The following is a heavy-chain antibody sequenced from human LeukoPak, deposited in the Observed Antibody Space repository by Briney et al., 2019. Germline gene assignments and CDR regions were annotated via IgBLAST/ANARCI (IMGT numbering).Heavy chain of an antibody. CDR3: AKDDAWLRFGE. Sequence: QTGGTLRLSCAASGFTFSKHGMNWVRQAQGKGLEWVSGIGPSGDITYYADSVKGRFTISRGNSKNTLYLEVISLTAEDTAVYYCAKDDAWLRFGEWSQGTLVTVSS. CDR2: IGPSGDIT. V-gene: IGHV3-23*01. J-gene: IGHJ4*02. CDR1: GFTFSKHG. D-gene: IGHD3-10*01.